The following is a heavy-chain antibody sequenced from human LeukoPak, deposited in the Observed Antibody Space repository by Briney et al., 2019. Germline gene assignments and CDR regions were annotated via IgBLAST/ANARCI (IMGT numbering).Heavy chain of an antibody. Sequence: SQTLSLTCTVSGGSISSGGYYWSWIRQHPGKGLEWIGYIYYSGSTYYNPSLKSRVTISVDTSKNQFSLKLSSVTAADTAVYYCARESYLRYFPRGGFDPWGQGTLVTVSS. CDR1: GGSISSGGYY. CDR2: IYYSGST. D-gene: IGHD3-9*01. CDR3: ARESYLRYFPRGGFDP. V-gene: IGHV4-31*03. J-gene: IGHJ5*02.